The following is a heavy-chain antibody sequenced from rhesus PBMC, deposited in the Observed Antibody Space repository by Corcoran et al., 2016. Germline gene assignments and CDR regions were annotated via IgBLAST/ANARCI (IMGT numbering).Heavy chain of an antibody. Sequence: QLQLQESGPGLVTPSETLSLPCAVSGGSISGYWWSWIRQPPGQGLELSGRIDSSGSTEYNPSLKRRVTISRDTSKNEFSLKLSSVTAADAAVYYCARAQDTATDTGFGYWGQGVLVTVSS. CDR1: GGSISGYW. CDR3: ARAQDTATDTGFGY. D-gene: IGHD5-12*01. J-gene: IGHJ4*01. V-gene: IGHV4-160*01. CDR2: IDSSGST.